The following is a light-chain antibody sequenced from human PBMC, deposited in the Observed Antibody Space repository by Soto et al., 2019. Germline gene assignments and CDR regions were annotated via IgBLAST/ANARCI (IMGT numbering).Light chain of an antibody. Sequence: FHMTQSPSTLSGTVGHRVTTTCRASQTISSWLAWYQKKPGKAPNLLIYDASRLQSGVPSRFSGSGSGTEFTLTISSLQPDDFATYYCQHYNSYSEAFGQGTKVDVK. CDR2: DAS. CDR1: QTISSW. CDR3: QHYNSYSEA. J-gene: IGKJ1*01. V-gene: IGKV1-5*01.